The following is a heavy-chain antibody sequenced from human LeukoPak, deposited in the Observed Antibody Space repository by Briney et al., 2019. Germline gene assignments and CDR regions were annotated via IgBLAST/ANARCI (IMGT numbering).Heavy chain of an antibody. J-gene: IGHJ3*02. CDR2: INWNSGNI. Sequence: PGGSLRLSCAASGFTFDDYAMHWVRQAPGKGLEWVSGINWNSGNIGYADSVKSRFTISRDNAKNSLYLQMNSLRAEDTALYYCAKDMVRGVIYAFDIWGQRTMVTVSS. V-gene: IGHV3-9*01. CDR3: AKDMVRGVIYAFDI. CDR1: GFTFDDYA. D-gene: IGHD3-10*01.